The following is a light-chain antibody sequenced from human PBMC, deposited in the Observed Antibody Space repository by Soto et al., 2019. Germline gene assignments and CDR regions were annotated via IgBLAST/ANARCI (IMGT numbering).Light chain of an antibody. V-gene: IGKV2-28*01. CDR2: LGS. CDR1: QSLLHSNGYNY. Sequence: DIVMTQSPLSLPVTPGEPASISCRSSQSLLHSNGYNYLDWYLQKPGQSPQLLIYLGSNRASGVPDRFSGSGSCTDFTLKISRVEAGDVGVYYCMQALQTPFTFGPGTKVDIK. CDR3: MQALQTPFT. J-gene: IGKJ3*01.